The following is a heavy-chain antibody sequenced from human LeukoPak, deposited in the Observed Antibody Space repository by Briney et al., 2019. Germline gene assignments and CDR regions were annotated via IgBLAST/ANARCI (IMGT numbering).Heavy chain of an antibody. CDR2: ISGSGGST. V-gene: IGHV3-23*01. Sequence: GGSLRLSCAASGFTFSSYAMSWVRQAPGKGLEWVSAISGSGGSTYYADSVKGRFTISRDNSKNTLYLQMNSLRAEDTAVYYCAKDEQFAITFYYFDYWGQGTLVTVSS. CDR3: AKDEQFAITFYYFDY. D-gene: IGHD1-14*01. J-gene: IGHJ4*02. CDR1: GFTFSSYA.